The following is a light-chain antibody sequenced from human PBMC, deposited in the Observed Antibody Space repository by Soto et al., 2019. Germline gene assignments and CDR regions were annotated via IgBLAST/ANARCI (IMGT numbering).Light chain of an antibody. CDR1: QSVSSSF. Sequence: TPSPGTLSVSPVARTTLSCRASQSVSSSFLAWYQQKPGQAPRLLISGASTRATGIPGRFSGSGSGTDFTLSISRLEPDDFAVYYCHHYGTAWTFGQGTKVDIK. CDR2: GAS. J-gene: IGKJ1*01. V-gene: IGKV3-20*01. CDR3: HHYGTAWT.